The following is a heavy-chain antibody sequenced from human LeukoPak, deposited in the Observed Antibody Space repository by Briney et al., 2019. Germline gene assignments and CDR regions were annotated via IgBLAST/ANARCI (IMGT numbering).Heavy chain of an antibody. CDR1: GYTFIGYY. CDR3: ARLAGLSTTASY. D-gene: IGHD5/OR15-5a*01. V-gene: IGHV1-2*02. Sequence: ASVKVSCKASGYTFIGYYLHWVRQAPGQGLEWMGWINPTSGGTNYAQKFQDRFTMTRDTSINTAYMELSRLRSDDTAVYYCARLAGLSTTASYWGQGTLVIVSS. CDR2: INPTSGGT. J-gene: IGHJ4*02.